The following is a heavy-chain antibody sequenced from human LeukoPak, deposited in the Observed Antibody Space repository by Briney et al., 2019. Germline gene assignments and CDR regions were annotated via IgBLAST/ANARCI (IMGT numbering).Heavy chain of an antibody. D-gene: IGHD1-14*01. CDR3: ARTRGTYYFDY. Sequence: GGSLRLSCAASGFTFSIYAMSWVRQAPGKGLEWVSLIYAGGGTYYADSVRGRFTISRDKSKNTLYFQLNSLRAEDTAVYYCARTRGTYYFDYWGQGALVTVSS. J-gene: IGHJ4*02. CDR1: GFTFSIYA. CDR2: IYAGGGT. V-gene: IGHV3-23*03.